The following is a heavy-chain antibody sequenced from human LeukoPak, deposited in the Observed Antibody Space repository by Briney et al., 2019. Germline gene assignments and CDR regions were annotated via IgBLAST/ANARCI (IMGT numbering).Heavy chain of an antibody. J-gene: IGHJ5*02. CDR1: GFTFSSYA. V-gene: IGHV3-23*01. CDR3: AKSPPDDRRFDP. CDR2: ISGSGGST. Sequence: KPGGSLRLSCAASGFTFSSYAMSWVRQAPGKGLEWVSAISGSGGSTYYADSVKGRFTISRDNSKNTLYLQINSLRAEDTAVYYCAKSPPDDRRFDPWGQGTLVTVSS. D-gene: IGHD3-22*01.